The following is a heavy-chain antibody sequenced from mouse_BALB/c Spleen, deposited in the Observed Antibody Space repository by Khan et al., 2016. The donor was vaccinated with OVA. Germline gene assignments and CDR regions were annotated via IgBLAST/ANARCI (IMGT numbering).Heavy chain of an antibody. CDR3: ASGYGYDWYFDV. Sequence: QIQLVQSGPELKKPGETVRISCKASGYTFTTAGMQWVQKMPGKGLKWIGWINTHSGVPKYAEDFKGRFAFSLETSASTAYLQITNLKNEDTATXFCASGYGYDWYFDVWGAGTTVTVSS. J-gene: IGHJ1*01. CDR1: GYTFTTAG. D-gene: IGHD2-2*01. CDR2: INTHSGVP. V-gene: IGHV9-4*02.